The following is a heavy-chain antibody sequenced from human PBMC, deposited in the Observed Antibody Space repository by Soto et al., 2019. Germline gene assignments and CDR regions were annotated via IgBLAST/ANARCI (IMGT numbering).Heavy chain of an antibody. Sequence: GGSLRLSCAASGFTFSSYAMSWVRQAPGKGLEWVSAISGSGGSTYYADSVKGRFTISRDNSKNTLYLQMNSLRAEDTAVYYCAKDHCSSTSCPKYYFDYWGQGTLVTVSS. CDR3: AKDHCSSTSCPKYYFDY. CDR1: GFTFSSYA. CDR2: ISGSGGST. D-gene: IGHD2-2*01. J-gene: IGHJ4*02. V-gene: IGHV3-23*01.